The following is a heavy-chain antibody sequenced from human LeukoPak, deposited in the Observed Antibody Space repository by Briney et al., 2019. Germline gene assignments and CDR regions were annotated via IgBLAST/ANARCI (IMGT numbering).Heavy chain of an antibody. V-gene: IGHV1-24*01. CDR3: ARDSWPVQNWNDVRFWVY. CDR1: GYTLTELS. Sequence: ASVKVSCKVSGYTLTELSMHWVRQAPGKGLEWMGGFDPEDGETIYAQKFQGRVTMTEDTSTDTAYMELSSLRSDDTAVYYCARDSWPVQNWNDVRFWVYWGQGTLVTVSS. D-gene: IGHD1-1*01. CDR2: FDPEDGET. J-gene: IGHJ4*02.